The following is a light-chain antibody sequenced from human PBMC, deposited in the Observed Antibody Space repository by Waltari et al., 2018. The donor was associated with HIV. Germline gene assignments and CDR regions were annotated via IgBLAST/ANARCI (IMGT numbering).Light chain of an antibody. CDR3: CSYAGDYTFR. Sequence: QSALTQPRSVSGSPGQSVTISCTGTSSDVGGYNYVSWYQQHPGKAPKLMIYDVSKWPSGVPDRFSGSKSGNTASLTISGLQAEDEADFYCCSYAGDYTFRFGGGTKLTVL. J-gene: IGLJ3*02. CDR1: SSDVGGYNY. V-gene: IGLV2-11*01. CDR2: DVS.